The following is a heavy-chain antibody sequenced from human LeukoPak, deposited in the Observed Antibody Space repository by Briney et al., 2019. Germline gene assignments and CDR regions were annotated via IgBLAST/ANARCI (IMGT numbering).Heavy chain of an antibody. CDR3: ARDGGSYSDWFDP. V-gene: IGHV1-18*01. CDR2: ISVYNANT. Sequence: ASVKVSCKASGYTFTSYGISWVRQAPGQGLEWMGWISVYNANTKYAQKLQGRVAMTRDTSTSAAYMELRSLRSDDTAVYYCARDGGSYSDWFDPWGQGTLVIVSS. D-gene: IGHD1-26*01. CDR1: GYTFTSYG. J-gene: IGHJ5*02.